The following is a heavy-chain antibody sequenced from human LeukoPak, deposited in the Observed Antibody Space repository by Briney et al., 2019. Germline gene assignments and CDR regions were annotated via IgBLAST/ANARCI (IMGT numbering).Heavy chain of an antibody. J-gene: IGHJ4*02. V-gene: IGHV3-11*01. CDR2: ISSSGSTI. Sequence: GGSQRLSCAASGFTFSDYYMSWIRQAPGKGLEWVSYISSSGSTIYYADSVKGRFTISRDNAKNSLYLQMNSLRAEDTAVYYCAREQYYDILTGSYPGLDYWGQGTLVTVSS. CDR3: AREQYYDILTGSYPGLDY. D-gene: IGHD3-9*01. CDR1: GFTFSDYY.